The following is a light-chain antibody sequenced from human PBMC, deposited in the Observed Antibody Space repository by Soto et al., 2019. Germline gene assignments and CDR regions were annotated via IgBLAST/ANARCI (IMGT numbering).Light chain of an antibody. CDR3: QQYNRYSRT. V-gene: IGKV1-5*01. Sequence: DIQMPQSPSTLSASVGDRVTITCRASQTISIWLAWYQQKPGKAPKLLIYDASSLESGVPSRFSGSGSGTEFTLTLSSLQPEDFATYYCQQYNRYSRTFGQGTKVEIK. CDR2: DAS. J-gene: IGKJ1*01. CDR1: QTISIW.